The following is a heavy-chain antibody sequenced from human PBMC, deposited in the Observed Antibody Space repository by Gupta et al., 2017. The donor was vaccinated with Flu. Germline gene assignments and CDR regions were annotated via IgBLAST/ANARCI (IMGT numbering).Heavy chain of an antibody. CDR2: ISSSSNNI. Sequence: VRQAPGKGLEWISYISSSSNNIYYADSVKGRFTVSRDNAKNSLYLQMNSLRAEDTAVYYCAREGASGSYSQLWGQGTLVTVSS. V-gene: IGHV3-48*01. J-gene: IGHJ1*01. D-gene: IGHD1-26*01. CDR3: AREGASGSYSQL.